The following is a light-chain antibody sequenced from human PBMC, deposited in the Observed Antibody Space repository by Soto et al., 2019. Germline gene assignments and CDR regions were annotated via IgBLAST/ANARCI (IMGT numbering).Light chain of an antibody. Sequence: EIVLTQSPATLSLSPGERATLSCRASQSLSSRSLAWYQQKPGLAPRLLIYETSTRATGIPERFTGGGSGTDFTLTISSLQPDDFATYYCQQYNSYSRTFGQGTKVDI. J-gene: IGKJ1*01. CDR1: QSLSSRS. CDR2: ETS. CDR3: QQYNSYSRT. V-gene: IGKV3D-20*01.